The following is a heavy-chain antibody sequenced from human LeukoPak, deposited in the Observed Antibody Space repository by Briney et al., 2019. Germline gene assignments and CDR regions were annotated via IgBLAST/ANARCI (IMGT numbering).Heavy chain of an antibody. CDR2: IKQDGSEK. Sequence: GSLRLSCAASGFTFRTHWMSWVRQAPGKGLEWVANIKQDGSEKYYVDSLKGRFSISRDNARTSLYLQVNGLRAEDTAVYYCAREAVVPDAEAFDVWGQRTMVTVSS. CDR3: AREAVVPDAEAFDV. D-gene: IGHD2-2*01. J-gene: IGHJ3*01. CDR1: GFTFRTHW. V-gene: IGHV3-7*01.